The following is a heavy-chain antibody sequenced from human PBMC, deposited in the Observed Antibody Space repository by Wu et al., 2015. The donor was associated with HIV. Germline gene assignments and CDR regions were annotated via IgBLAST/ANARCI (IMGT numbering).Heavy chain of an antibody. V-gene: IGHV1-2*02. CDR2: INPNSGGT. D-gene: IGHD6-13*01. J-gene: IGHJ4*02. Sequence: QVQLVQSGAEVKKPGASVKVSCKASGYTFTGYYMHWVRQAPGQGLEWMGWINPNSGGTNYAQKFQGRVTMTRDTSISTAYMELSRLRSDDTAVYYCAREDSSSWYEGEYYFDYVGPGEXVVTVSS. CDR3: AREDSSSWYEGEYYFDY. CDR1: GYTFTGYY.